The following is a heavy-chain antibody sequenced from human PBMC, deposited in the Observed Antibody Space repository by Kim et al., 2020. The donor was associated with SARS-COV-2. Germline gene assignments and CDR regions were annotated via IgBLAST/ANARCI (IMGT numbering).Heavy chain of an antibody. CDR3: AKESGSGSYYAWTYYYYGADV. V-gene: IGHV3-30*18. CDR1: GFTFSSYG. CDR2: ISYDGSNK. J-gene: IGHJ6*01. Sequence: GGSLRLSCAASGFTFSSYGMHWVRQAPGKGLEWVAVISYDGSNKYYADSVKGRFTISRDNSKNTLYLQMNSLRAEDTAVYYCAKESGSGSYYAWTYYYYGADVWGQGTTVTVNS. D-gene: IGHD3-10*01.